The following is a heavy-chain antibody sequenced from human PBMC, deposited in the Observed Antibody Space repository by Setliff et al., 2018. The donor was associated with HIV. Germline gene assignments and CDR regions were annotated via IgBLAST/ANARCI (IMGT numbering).Heavy chain of an antibody. V-gene: IGHV4-39*06. J-gene: IGHJ5*02. D-gene: IGHD5-12*01. CDR2: IYYSGST. Sequence: SETLSLTCNVSGGSISNSRYYWSWIRQPPGKGLEWIGSIYYSGSTYYNPSLKSRVTISVDTSKNQVVLTMTNMDPVDTATYYCAHLKATHGSLAWGQGTLVTVSS. CDR1: GGSISNSRYY. CDR3: AHLKATHGSLA.